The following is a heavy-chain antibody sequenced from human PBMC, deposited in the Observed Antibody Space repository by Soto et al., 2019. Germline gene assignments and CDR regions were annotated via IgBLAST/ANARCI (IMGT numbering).Heavy chain of an antibody. V-gene: IGHV2-5*02. CDR1: GFSLSTSGVC. J-gene: IGHJ3*02. CDR2: IYWDDDM. Sequence: QITLKETGPTLVKPTQTITLTCTFSGFSLSTSGVCVAWIRQPPGKALAWLAVIYWDDDMRYSPSLKRRLTITKDTYRNQVVLTTTNMAPVHTATYYCAHRRRAAATYILDIWCQGTMVTASS. D-gene: IGHD6-13*01. CDR3: AHRRRAAATYILDI.